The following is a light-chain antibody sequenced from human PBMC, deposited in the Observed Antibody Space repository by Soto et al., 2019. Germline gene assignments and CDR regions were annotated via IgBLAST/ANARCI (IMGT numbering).Light chain of an antibody. V-gene: IGLV2-14*03. J-gene: IGLJ1*01. CDR2: DVT. Sequence: SLLTQPASVSGSLGQSSTISCPGTSSDVGGFDYVSWYQHQPGKAPKLIIYDVTSRPSGVSSHFSGSKSGNTASLTISGLLAEDEADYHCCSYTSSNTYVFGTGTKVTVL. CDR1: SSDVGGFDY. CDR3: CSYTSSNTYV.